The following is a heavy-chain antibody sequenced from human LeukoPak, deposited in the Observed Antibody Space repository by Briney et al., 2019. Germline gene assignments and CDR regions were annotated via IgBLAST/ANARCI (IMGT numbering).Heavy chain of an antibody. V-gene: IGHV4-38-2*02. CDR3: AREFSWSGFFDY. CDR1: GYSISSGYY. J-gene: IGHJ4*02. CDR2: IYHSGST. D-gene: IGHD3-3*01. Sequence: SETLSLTCTVSGYSISSGYYWGWIRQPPGKGLEWIGTIYHSGSTYYSPSLKSRVTISVDTSKNQFSLKLTSVTAADTAVYYCAREFSWSGFFDYWGQGTLVTVSS.